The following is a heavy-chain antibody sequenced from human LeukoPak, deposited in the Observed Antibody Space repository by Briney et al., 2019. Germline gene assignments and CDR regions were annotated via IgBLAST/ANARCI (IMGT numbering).Heavy chain of an antibody. CDR3: ARASTIRYSSVHY. CDR2: IKQDGSEK. J-gene: IGHJ4*02. CDR1: GFTFSSYW. D-gene: IGHD3-22*01. Sequence: GGSLRLSCAAFGFTFSSYWMTWVRQAPGKGLEWVANIKQDGSEKYYVDSVKGRFTISRDNAKNSLYLQMNSLRAEDTAVYYCARASTIRYSSVHYWGQGTLVTVSS. V-gene: IGHV3-7*01.